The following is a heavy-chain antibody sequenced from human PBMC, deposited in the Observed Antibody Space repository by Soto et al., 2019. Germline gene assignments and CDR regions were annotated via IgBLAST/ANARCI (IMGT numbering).Heavy chain of an antibody. D-gene: IGHD2-15*01. CDR3: TSPRPYCSGGSCSKAQGWLEP. J-gene: IGHJ5*02. V-gene: IGHV4-39*01. CDR1: GGSISNDNYY. Sequence: SETLSLTCSVSGGSISNDNYYWGWIRQPPGKGLEWIGSIYYTGSSYYNLSLKSRVTISVDTSKNQCFLNLNSVNAADPAVYYCTSPRPYCSGGSCSKAQGWLEPWRQGTLGT. CDR2: IYYTGSS.